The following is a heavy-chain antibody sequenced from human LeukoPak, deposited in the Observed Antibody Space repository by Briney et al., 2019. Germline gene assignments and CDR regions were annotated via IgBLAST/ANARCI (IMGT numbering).Heavy chain of an antibody. CDR3: AKDFVGYSYGAFDC. CDR1: GFTFSSYA. Sequence: TGGSLRLSCAASGFTFSSYAMSWVRQAPGKGLEWVSAISGSGGTTCYADSVKGRFTVSRDNSKNTLYLQMNSLRAEDTAVYYCAKDFVGYSYGAFDCWGQGTLVTVSS. J-gene: IGHJ4*02. D-gene: IGHD5-18*01. CDR2: ISGSGGTT. V-gene: IGHV3-23*01.